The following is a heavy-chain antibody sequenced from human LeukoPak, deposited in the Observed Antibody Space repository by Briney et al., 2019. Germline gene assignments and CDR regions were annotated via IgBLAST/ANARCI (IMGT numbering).Heavy chain of an antibody. Sequence: TGGSLRLSCAASGFTFSSYGMHWVRQAPGKGLEWVAVISYDGSNKYYADSVKGRFTISRDNSKNTLYLQMNSLRAEDTAVYYCAKDLGVVVPAAIRGADAFDIWGQGTMVTVSS. CDR1: GFTFSSYG. J-gene: IGHJ3*02. CDR2: ISYDGSNK. V-gene: IGHV3-30*18. D-gene: IGHD2-2*02. CDR3: AKDLGVVVPAAIRGADAFDI.